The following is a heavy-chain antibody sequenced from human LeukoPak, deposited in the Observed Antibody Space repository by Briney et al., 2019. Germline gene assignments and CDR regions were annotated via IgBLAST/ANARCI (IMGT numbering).Heavy chain of an antibody. CDR1: GGSLSRGGDY. Sequence: SETLSLTCTVSGGSLSRGGDYWTWIRQHPGKGLEWIGNTYYGGSTYYNPSLKSRGTISVDTSKNQFSLKLSSVTAADTAVYYCARVCSGCSCYSEGAFDIWGQGTMVTVSS. V-gene: IGHV4-31*03. CDR2: TYYGGST. J-gene: IGHJ3*02. D-gene: IGHD2-15*01. CDR3: ARVCSGCSCYSEGAFDI.